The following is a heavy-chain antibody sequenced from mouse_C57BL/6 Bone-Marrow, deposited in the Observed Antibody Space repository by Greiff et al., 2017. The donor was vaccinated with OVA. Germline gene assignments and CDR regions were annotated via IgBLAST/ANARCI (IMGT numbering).Heavy chain of an antibody. J-gene: IGHJ2*01. CDR3: ARDVQGDFDY. V-gene: IGHV1-52*01. CDR1: GYTFTSYW. CDR2: IDPSDSET. Sequence: QVQLKQPGAELVRPGSSVKLSCKASGYTFTSYWMHWVKQRPIQGLEWIGNIDPSDSETHYNQKFKDKATLTVDKSSSTAYMQLSSLTSEDSAVYYCARDVQGDFDYWGQGTTLTVSS.